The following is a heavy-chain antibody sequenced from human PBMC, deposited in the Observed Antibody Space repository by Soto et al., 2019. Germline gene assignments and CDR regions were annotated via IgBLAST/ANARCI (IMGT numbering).Heavy chain of an antibody. CDR3: AKGPVTYYYGSGSYYNTSPPYYFDY. J-gene: IGHJ4*02. CDR1: GFTFSSYG. V-gene: IGHV3-30*18. CDR2: ISYDGSNK. Sequence: GGSLRLSCAASGFTFSSYGMHWVRQAPGKGLEWVAVISYDGSNKYYADSVKGRFTISRDNSKNTLYLQMNSLRAEDTAVYYCAKGPVTYYYGSGSYYNTSPPYYFDYWGQRTLVTVSS. D-gene: IGHD3-10*01.